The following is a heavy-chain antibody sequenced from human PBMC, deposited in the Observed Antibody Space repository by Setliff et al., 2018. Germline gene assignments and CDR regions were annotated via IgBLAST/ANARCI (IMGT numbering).Heavy chain of an antibody. D-gene: IGHD3-3*01. V-gene: IGHV1-69*13. CDR3: ASRYYDFWSGRYEYYFDY. J-gene: IGHJ4*02. Sequence: GASVKVSCKTSGYTFTDYSIHWLRQAPGQGLEWMGGIIPAFTTANYAPNFHDRLRITADESTSTAYMELSSLRSEDTAVYYCASRYYDFWSGRYEYYFDYWGQGTLVTVS. CDR2: IIPAFTTA. CDR1: GYTFTDYS.